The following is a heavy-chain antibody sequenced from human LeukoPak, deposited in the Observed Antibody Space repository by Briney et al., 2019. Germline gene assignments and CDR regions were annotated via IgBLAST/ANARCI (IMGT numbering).Heavy chain of an antibody. CDR1: GFTFSRFA. CDR2: ISGSGGST. D-gene: IGHD4-17*01. V-gene: IGHV3-23*01. Sequence: GGSLRLSCAASGFTFSRFAMSWVRQAPGKGLEWVSAISGSGGSTYYADSVKGRFTISRDNSKNTLYLQMNSLRAEDTAVYYCAKDLAATVTTHWGQGTLVTVSS. CDR3: AKDLAATVTTH. J-gene: IGHJ4*02.